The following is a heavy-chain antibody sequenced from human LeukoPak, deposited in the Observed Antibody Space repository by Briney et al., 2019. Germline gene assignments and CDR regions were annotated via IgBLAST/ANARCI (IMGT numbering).Heavy chain of an antibody. CDR1: GGSISSSNW. CDR3: ARDLASLDGDYGGPFDY. Sequence: PSGTLSLTCAVSGGSISSSNWWSWVRQPPGKGLEWIGEIYHSGSTNYNPSLKSRVTISVDKSKNQFSLKLSSVTAADTAVYYCARDLASLDGDYGGPFDYWGQGTLVTVSS. D-gene: IGHD4-17*01. J-gene: IGHJ4*02. V-gene: IGHV4-4*02. CDR2: IYHSGST.